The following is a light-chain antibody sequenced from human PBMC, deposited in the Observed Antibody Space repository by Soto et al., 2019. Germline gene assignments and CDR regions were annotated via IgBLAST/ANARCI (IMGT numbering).Light chain of an antibody. CDR3: QQRSNWPPLT. Sequence: IVVTQSPATLSLSPGERATISCRASQSVGSYLAWYQQKPGQAPRLLIYDASNRATGIPARFSGSGSGTDFTLTISSLEPEDFAVYYCQQRSNWPPLTFGGRTKVDIK. CDR1: QSVGSY. V-gene: IGKV3-11*01. J-gene: IGKJ4*01. CDR2: DAS.